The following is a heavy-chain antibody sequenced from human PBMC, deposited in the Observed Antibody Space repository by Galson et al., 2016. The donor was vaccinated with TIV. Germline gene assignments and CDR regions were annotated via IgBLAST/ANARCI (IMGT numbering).Heavy chain of an antibody. CDR2: IKSNFDGGTT. V-gene: IGHV3-15*01. J-gene: IGHJ4*02. Sequence: SLRLSCAASGFIFSNAWMSWVRQAPGKGLEWVGRIKSNFDGGTTDYAAPVKGRFTIARHDSTNTLFLQMNRLKTEDTAVYYCTTELGYCSGGYCYYFDYWGQGTLVTVSS. CDR1: GFIFSNAW. CDR3: TTELGYCSGGYCYYFDY. D-gene: IGHD2-15*01.